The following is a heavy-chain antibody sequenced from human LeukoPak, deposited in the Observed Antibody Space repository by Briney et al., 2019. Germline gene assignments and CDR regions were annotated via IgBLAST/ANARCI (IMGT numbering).Heavy chain of an antibody. Sequence: PGGSLRLSCAASGFTFSSYWMHWVRRAPGKGLEWVANINQDGSEKYYVDSVKGRFTISRDNAKNSLYLQMNSLRAEDTAVYYCARDDIVVVPAENPWDAFDIWGQGTMVTVSS. J-gene: IGHJ3*02. V-gene: IGHV3-7*01. CDR3: ARDDIVVVPAENPWDAFDI. D-gene: IGHD2-2*01. CDR2: INQDGSEK. CDR1: GFTFSSYW.